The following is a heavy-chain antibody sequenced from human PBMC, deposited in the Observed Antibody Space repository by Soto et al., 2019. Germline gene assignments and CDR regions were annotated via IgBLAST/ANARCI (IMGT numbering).Heavy chain of an antibody. Sequence: SETLSLTCSVSGGSISSNTFYWGWIRQTPGRGLEWIGSVLQSGSTYYNASLKSRLSISVDTSKNQFSLGLNSVTAADTAFFYGAAVTAIPPILDYGGQGVLVPVPS. V-gene: IGHV4-39*01. D-gene: IGHD2-21*02. CDR2: VLQSGST. CDR3: AAVTAIPPILDY. CDR1: GGSISSNTFY. J-gene: IGHJ4*02.